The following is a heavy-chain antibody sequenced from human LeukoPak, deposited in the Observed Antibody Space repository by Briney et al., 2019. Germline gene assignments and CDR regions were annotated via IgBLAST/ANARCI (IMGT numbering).Heavy chain of an antibody. V-gene: IGHV3-66*01. CDR1: GFTVSSNY. CDR3: AKKGGYYYYYYMDV. J-gene: IGHJ6*03. Sequence: GGSLRLSCAASGFTVSSNYMSWVRQAPGKGLEWVSVIYSGGSTYYADSVKGRFTISRDNSKNTLYLQMNSLRAEDTAVYYCAKKGGYYYYYYMDVWGKGTTVTISS. CDR2: IYSGGST. D-gene: IGHD3-16*01.